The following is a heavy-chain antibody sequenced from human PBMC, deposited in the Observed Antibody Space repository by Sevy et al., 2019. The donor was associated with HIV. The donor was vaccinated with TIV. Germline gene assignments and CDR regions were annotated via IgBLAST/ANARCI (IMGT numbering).Heavy chain of an antibody. V-gene: IGHV3-53*01. D-gene: IGHD6-19*01. CDR1: GFIVSSNY. CDR2: IYSAGPT. CDR3: ARVGVISSGWFYFDY. J-gene: IGHJ4*02. Sequence: GGSLRLSCVASGFIVSSNYMSWVRQAPGKGLEWVSVIYSAGPTYYADSVKGRFTISRDNYMNTLYLQLNSLRAYDTAVYYCARVGVISSGWFYFDYWGQGALVTVSS.